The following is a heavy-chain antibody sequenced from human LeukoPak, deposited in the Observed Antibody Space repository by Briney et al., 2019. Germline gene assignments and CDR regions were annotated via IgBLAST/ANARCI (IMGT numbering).Heavy chain of an antibody. CDR2: ISYDGSNK. V-gene: IGHV3-30-3*01. Sequence: GGCLRLSCAASGFTFSSYAMHWVRQAPGKGLEWGAVISYDGSNKYYADSVKGRFTISRDNSKNTLYLQMHSLRAEDTAVYYRARVEFGGTTFNYWGQGTLVTVSS. CDR3: ARVEFGGTTFNY. J-gene: IGHJ4*02. CDR1: GFTFSSYA. D-gene: IGHD4-17*01.